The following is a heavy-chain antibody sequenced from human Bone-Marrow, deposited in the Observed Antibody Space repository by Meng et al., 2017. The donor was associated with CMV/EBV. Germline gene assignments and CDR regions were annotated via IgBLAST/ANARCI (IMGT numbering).Heavy chain of an antibody. V-gene: IGHV3-23*01. CDR1: GFTCSGYA. Sequence: GFTCSGYAMTWVRQAPGEGLEWVSTLSNSATNTYYADSVKGRFTISRDNSKNTLYLQMSGLRGDDTAVYYCAKGQGSSSSGLDFWGQGTLVTVSS. D-gene: IGHD6-6*01. CDR2: LSNSATNT. J-gene: IGHJ4*02. CDR3: AKGQGSSSSGLDF.